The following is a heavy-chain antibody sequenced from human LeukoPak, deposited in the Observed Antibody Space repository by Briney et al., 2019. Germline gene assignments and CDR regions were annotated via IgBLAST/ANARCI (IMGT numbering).Heavy chain of an antibody. J-gene: IGHJ2*01. Sequence: PGGSLRLSCAASGFTFSSYGMHWVRQAPGKGLEWVAVISYDGSNKYYADSVKGRFTISRDNSKNTLYLQMNSLRAEDTAVYYCAKDGRYGDYASGGYFDLWGRGTLVTVSS. V-gene: IGHV3-30*18. D-gene: IGHD4-17*01. CDR1: GFTFSSYG. CDR2: ISYDGSNK. CDR3: AKDGRYGDYASGGYFDL.